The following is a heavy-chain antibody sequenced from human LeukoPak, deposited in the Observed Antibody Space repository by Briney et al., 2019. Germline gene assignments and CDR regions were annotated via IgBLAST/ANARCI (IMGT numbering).Heavy chain of an antibody. J-gene: IGHJ6*02. D-gene: IGHD6-19*01. CDR3: AREDKIAVAGYYYYGMDV. CDR1: GFTFSSYR. V-gene: IGHV3-30*03. Sequence: GVSLRLSCAASGFTFSSYRMHWVRQAPGKGLEWVAVISYDGSNKYYADSVKGRFTISRDNAKNSLYLQMNSLRAEDTAVYYCAREDKIAVAGYYYYGMDVWGQGTTVTVSS. CDR2: ISYDGSNK.